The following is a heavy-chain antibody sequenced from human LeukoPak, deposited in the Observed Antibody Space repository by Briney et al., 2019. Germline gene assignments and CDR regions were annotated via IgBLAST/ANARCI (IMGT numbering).Heavy chain of an antibody. V-gene: IGHV4-39*07. CDR2: INHSGST. J-gene: IGHJ4*02. CDR3: AREGTTDDN. D-gene: IGHD4-17*01. CDR1: GGSISSSSYF. Sequence: SETLSLTCTVSGGSISSSSYFWGWIRQPPGTGLEWIGEINHSGSTNYNPSLKSRVTISVDTSKNQFSLKLSSVTAADTAVFYCAREGTTDDNWGQGTLVTVSS.